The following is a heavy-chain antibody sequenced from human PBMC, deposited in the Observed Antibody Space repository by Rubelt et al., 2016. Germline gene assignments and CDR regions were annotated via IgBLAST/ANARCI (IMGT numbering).Heavy chain of an antibody. D-gene: IGHD6-6*01. CDR3: ASLISSSHDAFDI. CDR2: IYHGDSDT. J-gene: IGHJ3*02. CDR1: GYSFTSYW. V-gene: IGHV5-51*01. Sequence: EVQLVQSGAEVKKPGESLKIPCKGSGYSFTSYWIGWVRQMPGKGLEWMGIIYHGDSDTRYSPSFQGRVTISADKSISTAYLQWSSLKASDTAMYYCASLISSSHDAFDIWGQGTMVTVSS.